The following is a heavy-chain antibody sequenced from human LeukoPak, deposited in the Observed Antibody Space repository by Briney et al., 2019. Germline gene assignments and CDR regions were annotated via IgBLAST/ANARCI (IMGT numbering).Heavy chain of an antibody. CDR1: GGSISSGGYS. V-gene: IGHV4-30-2*01. D-gene: IGHD3-22*01. Sequence: TSETLSLTCAVSGGSISSGGYSWSWIQQPPGKGLEWIGYIYQSGSTYYNPSLKSRVTISVDRSKNQFSLKLSSVTAADTAVYYCARSIPLSYDSSGYYPAEYYFDYWGQGTLVTVSS. J-gene: IGHJ4*02. CDR2: IYQSGST. CDR3: ARSIPLSYDSSGYYPAEYYFDY.